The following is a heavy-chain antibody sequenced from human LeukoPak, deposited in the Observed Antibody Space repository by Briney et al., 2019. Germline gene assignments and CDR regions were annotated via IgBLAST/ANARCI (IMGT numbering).Heavy chain of an antibody. J-gene: IGHJ4*02. V-gene: IGHV3-7*01. CDR3: AKSLTGFDY. CDR1: GLTFDTHW. Sequence: GGSLRLSCAGSGLTFDTHWMSLVRQAPGKGLEWVAHISERGTEKYYVDSVKGRFTISRDNARNSLYLQMNSLRAEDTAVYYCAKSLTGFDYWGQGTLVTVSS. CDR2: ISERGTEK.